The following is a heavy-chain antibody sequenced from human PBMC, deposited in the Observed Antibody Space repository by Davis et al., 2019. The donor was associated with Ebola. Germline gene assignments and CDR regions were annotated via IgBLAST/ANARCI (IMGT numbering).Heavy chain of an antibody. J-gene: IGHJ4*02. D-gene: IGHD2-15*01. V-gene: IGHV3-73*01. Sequence: GGSLRLSCAASGFTFRSYSMNWVRQASGKGLEWVGRIRSKANSYATAYAASVKGRFTISRDDSKNTAYLQMNSLKTEDTAVYYCARAGGSLLPAFDYWGQGTLVTVSS. CDR3: ARAGGSLLPAFDY. CDR1: GFTFRSYS. CDR2: IRSKANSYAT.